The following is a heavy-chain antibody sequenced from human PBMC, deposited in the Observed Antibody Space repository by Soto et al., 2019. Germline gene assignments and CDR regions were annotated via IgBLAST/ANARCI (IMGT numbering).Heavy chain of an antibody. J-gene: IGHJ5*02. CDR2: ISWNSGSI. V-gene: IGHV3-9*01. D-gene: IGHD2-2*01. CDR1: GFTFDDYA. Sequence: HPGGSLRLSCAASGFTFDDYAMHWVRQAPGKGLEWVSGISWNSGSIGYADSVKGRFTISRDNAKNSLYLQMNSLRAEDTALYYCAKEYCSSTSCSGNWFDPWGQGTLVTSPQ. CDR3: AKEYCSSTSCSGNWFDP.